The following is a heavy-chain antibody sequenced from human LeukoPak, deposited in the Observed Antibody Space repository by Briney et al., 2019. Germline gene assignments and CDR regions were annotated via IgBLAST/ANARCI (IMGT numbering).Heavy chain of an antibody. Sequence: PGGSLRLSCAASGFTFSNFGMHWVRQAPGKGLGWVAVISSDGTNKYSADSVKGRFTISRDNSKNTLYLQMNSLRAEDTAVYFCARDRGSPLRKPIPRDYYFDSWGQGSLVTVSS. J-gene: IGHJ4*02. D-gene: IGHD2-21*01. CDR2: ISSDGTNK. CDR3: ARDRGSPLRKPIPRDYYFDS. CDR1: GFTFSNFG. V-gene: IGHV3-30*19.